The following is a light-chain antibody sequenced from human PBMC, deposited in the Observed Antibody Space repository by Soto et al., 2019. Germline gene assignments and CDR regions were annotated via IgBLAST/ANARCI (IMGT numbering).Light chain of an antibody. V-gene: IGKV3-11*01. Sequence: EIVLTQSPVTLSLSPGESATLSCRTSQSVRSYLSWYQQKPGQAPRLLMYDASNRATGIPARFRGSGPGTDFTLTISSLEPEDFAVYYCQQRSDWPLTFGGGTKVEIK. CDR1: QSVRSY. CDR2: DAS. CDR3: QQRSDWPLT. J-gene: IGKJ4*01.